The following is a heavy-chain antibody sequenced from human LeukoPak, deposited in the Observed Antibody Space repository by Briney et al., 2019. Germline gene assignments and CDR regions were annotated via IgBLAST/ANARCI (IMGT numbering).Heavy chain of an antibody. CDR1: GGSISSHY. CDR3: ARVPRTYYYDSSGYLVFDY. J-gene: IGHJ4*02. D-gene: IGHD3-22*01. CDR2: IYYSGST. V-gene: IGHV4-59*11. Sequence: SETLSLTCTVSGGSISSHYWSWFRQPPGKGLEWMGYIYYSGSTNYNPSLKSRVTISVDTSKSQFSLKLSSVTAADTAVYYCARVPRTYYYDSSGYLVFDYWGQGTLVTVSS.